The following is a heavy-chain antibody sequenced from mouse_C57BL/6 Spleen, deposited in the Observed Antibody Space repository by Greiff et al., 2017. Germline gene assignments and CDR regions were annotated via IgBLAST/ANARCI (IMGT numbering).Heavy chain of an antibody. CDR3: ARNYYSKPWFAY. D-gene: IGHD2-5*01. CDR2: IWSGGST. V-gene: IGHV2-2*01. Sequence: VHLVESGPGLVQPSQSLSITCTVSGFSLTSYGVHWVRQSPGKGLEWLGVIWSGGSTDYNAAFISRLSISKDNSKSQVVFKMNSLQADDTAIDYCARNYYSKPWFAYWGQGTLVTVSA. J-gene: IGHJ3*01. CDR1: GFSLTSYG.